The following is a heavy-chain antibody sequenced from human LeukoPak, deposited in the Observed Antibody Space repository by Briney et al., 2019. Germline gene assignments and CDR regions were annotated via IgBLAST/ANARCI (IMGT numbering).Heavy chain of an antibody. J-gene: IGHJ4*02. CDR1: GGTFSSYA. D-gene: IGHD2-15*01. Sequence: ASVKVSCKASGGTFSSYAISWVRQAPGQGLEWMGGIIPILGIANYAQKFQGRVTITADKSTSTAYMELSSLRSEDTAVYYCARVVVAATFLHYFDYWGQGTLVTVSS. V-gene: IGHV1-69*10. CDR3: ARVVVAATFLHYFDY. CDR2: IIPILGIA.